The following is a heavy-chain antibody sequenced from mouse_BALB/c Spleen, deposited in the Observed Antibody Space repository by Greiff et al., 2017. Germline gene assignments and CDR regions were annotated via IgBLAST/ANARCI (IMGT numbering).Heavy chain of an antibody. Sequence: EVKLVESGGGLVQPGGSRKLSCAASGFTFSSFGMHWVRQAPEKGLEWVAYISSGSSTIYYADTVKGRFTISRDNPKNTLFLQMTSLRSEDTAMYYCARRGDYYGYDYAMDYWGQGTSVTVSS. CDR3: ARRGDYYGYDYAMDY. CDR1: GFTFSSFG. V-gene: IGHV5-17*02. J-gene: IGHJ4*01. CDR2: ISSGSSTI. D-gene: IGHD1-2*01.